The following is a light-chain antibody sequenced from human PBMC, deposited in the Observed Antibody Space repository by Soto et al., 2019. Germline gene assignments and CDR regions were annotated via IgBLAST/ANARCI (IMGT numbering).Light chain of an antibody. V-gene: IGLV2-14*01. CDR1: SSDVGGYNY. Sequence: QSALTQPASVSGSPGQSITISCTGTSSDVGGYNYVSWYQQHPGKAPKLMIYDVSNRPSGVSNRFSGSKSGNTASLTISGXXXXXXXXYYCSSYTSSSTLVVFGGGTQLTVL. J-gene: IGLJ2*01. CDR2: DVS. CDR3: SSYTSSSTLVV.